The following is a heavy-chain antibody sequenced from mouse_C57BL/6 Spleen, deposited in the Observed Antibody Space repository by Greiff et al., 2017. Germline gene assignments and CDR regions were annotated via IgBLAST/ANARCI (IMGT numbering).Heavy chain of an antibody. D-gene: IGHD2-2*01. J-gene: IGHJ4*01. CDR2: SNPNNGGT. V-gene: IGHV1-26*01. CDR3: AREGYDVEAMDY. CDR1: GYTFTDYY. Sequence: EVQLQQSGPELVKPWAISCKASGYTFTDYYMNWVKQSPGKSLEWTGDSNPNNGGTSYNQKFKGKATLTVDKSSSTAYMELRSLTSEDSAVYYCAREGYDVEAMDYWGQGTSVTVSS.